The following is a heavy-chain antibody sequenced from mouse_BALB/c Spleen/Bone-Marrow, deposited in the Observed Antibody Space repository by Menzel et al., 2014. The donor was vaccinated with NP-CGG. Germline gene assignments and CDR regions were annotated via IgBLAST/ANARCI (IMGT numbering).Heavy chain of an antibody. V-gene: IGHV14-3*02. CDR2: IDPANGNT. Sequence: VQLQQPGAELVKPGASVKLSCTAPGFNIKDTYMHWVKQRPEQGLEWIGRIDPANGNTKYDPKFQGKATITADTSSNTAYLQLSSLTSEDTAVYYCASYVYGYYFDYWGQGTTLTVSS. D-gene: IGHD2-2*01. J-gene: IGHJ2*01. CDR1: GFNIKDTY. CDR3: ASYVYGYYFDY.